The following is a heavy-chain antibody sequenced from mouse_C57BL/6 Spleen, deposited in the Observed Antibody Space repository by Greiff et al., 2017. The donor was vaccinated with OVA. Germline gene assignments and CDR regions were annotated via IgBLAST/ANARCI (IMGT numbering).Heavy chain of an antibody. CDR2: IYPGSGNT. CDR1: GYTFTDYY. Sequence: VQLQQSGAELVRPGASVKLSCKASGYTFTDYYINWVKQRPGQGLEWIARIYPGSGNTYYNEKFKGKATLTAEKSSSTAYLQLRSLTSEESAVYFCAREIYYAMDYWGQGTSVTVSS. V-gene: IGHV1-76*01. J-gene: IGHJ4*01. CDR3: AREIYYAMDY.